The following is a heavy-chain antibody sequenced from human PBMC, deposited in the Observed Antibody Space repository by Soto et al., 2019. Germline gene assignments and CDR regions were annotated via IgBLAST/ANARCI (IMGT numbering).Heavy chain of an antibody. Sequence: ASVKVSCKASGYTFTSYGISWVRQAPGQGLEWMGWISAYNGNTNYAQKLQGRVTMTTDTSTSTAYMELRSLRSDDTAVYYCARGVPPATDGGPYNWFDPWGQGTLVTVSS. CDR1: GYTFTSYG. CDR3: ARGVPPATDGGPYNWFDP. J-gene: IGHJ5*02. CDR2: ISAYNGNT. V-gene: IGHV1-18*01. D-gene: IGHD2-15*01.